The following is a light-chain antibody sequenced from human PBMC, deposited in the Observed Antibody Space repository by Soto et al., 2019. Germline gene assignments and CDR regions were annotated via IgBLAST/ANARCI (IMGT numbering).Light chain of an antibody. CDR3: QPYNNWPLT. CDR2: DTS. J-gene: IGKJ4*01. CDR1: QNVSNK. Sequence: ELVMSQSAAALSVSPCERATLSCKASQNVSNKLAWYQQKPGQAPRLLIYDTSTWATGVPTRFSGSRSGAEFTLTINSLQPEDFAAYYCQPYNNWPLTFGGGTKVDI. V-gene: IGKV3-15*01.